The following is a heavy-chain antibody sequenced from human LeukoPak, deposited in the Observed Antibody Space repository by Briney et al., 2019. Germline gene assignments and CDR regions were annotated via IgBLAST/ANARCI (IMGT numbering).Heavy chain of an antibody. V-gene: IGHV3-23*01. CDR1: GFTFTSYA. J-gene: IGHJ4*02. CDR2: FSGASTT. CDR3: AKLKQWQPQRYFFEY. D-gene: IGHD6-19*01. Sequence: GGSLRLSCAASGFTFTSYAMSWVRQAPGKGLEWVSTFSGASTTSYADTVKGRVTISRDNSKNILYLQLNSLRAEDTAVYYCAKLKQWQPQRYFFEYWGQGALVTVAS.